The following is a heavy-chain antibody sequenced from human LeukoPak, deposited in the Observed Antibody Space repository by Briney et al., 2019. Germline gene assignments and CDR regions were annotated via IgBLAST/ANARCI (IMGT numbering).Heavy chain of an antibody. V-gene: IGHV4-34*01. J-gene: IGHJ4*02. Sequence: PSETLSLTCAVYGESFSGYYWSWIRQPPGKGLEWIGEITHRGSTNYNPSLKSRVTLSVDTSKKQFSLNLNSVTAAETAVYYCARRGLGRPDYWGQGTLVTVSS. CDR1: GESFSGYY. CDR3: ARRGLGRPDY. D-gene: IGHD3/OR15-3a*01. CDR2: ITHRGST.